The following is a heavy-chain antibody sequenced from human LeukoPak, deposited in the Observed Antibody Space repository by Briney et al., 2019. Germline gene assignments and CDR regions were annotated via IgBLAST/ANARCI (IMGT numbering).Heavy chain of an antibody. D-gene: IGHD6-19*01. CDR3: ARGSSSGWPNYYYGMDV. CDR1: GFTFSSYA. Sequence: QPGGSLRLSCAASGFTFSSYAMHWVRQAPGKGLEWVAVISYDGSIKYYADSVKGRFTISRDNSKNTLYPQMNSLRAEDTAVYYCARGSSSGWPNYYYGMDVWGQGTTVTVSS. V-gene: IGHV3-30*04. J-gene: IGHJ6*02. CDR2: ISYDGSIK.